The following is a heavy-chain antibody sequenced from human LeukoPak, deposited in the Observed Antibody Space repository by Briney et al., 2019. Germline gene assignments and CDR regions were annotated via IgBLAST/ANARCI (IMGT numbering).Heavy chain of an antibody. J-gene: IGHJ6*03. V-gene: IGHV3-20*01. CDR3: TREGAEYVILSGYYRDYYYTDV. CDR2: ISWSEGRT. D-gene: IGHD3-9*01. CDR1: GYTFEDYG. Sequence: RTGGSQRLPCAPSGYTFEDYGMFGARHATGRGGECGSRISWSEGRTGYADSVKGRYHLSRDHPKHSLYLQMNSVRAEDTALYHCTREGAEYVILSGYYRDYYYTDVWGEGTTVTVSS.